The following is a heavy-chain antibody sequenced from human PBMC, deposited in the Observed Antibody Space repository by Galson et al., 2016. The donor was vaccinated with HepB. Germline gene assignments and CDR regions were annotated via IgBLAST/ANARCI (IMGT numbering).Heavy chain of an antibody. Sequence: SLRLSCAASGFTFSSYAMHWVRQAPGKGLEWVALISYDGNNKYYADSVRGRFTISRDNSKNTLYLQMNSLRPEDTAGYYCVRTWAYDRTIIDYWGQGTLVTVSS. CDR3: VRTWAYDRTIIDY. D-gene: IGHD3-22*01. CDR1: GFTFSSYA. V-gene: IGHV3-30-3*01. J-gene: IGHJ4*02. CDR2: ISYDGNNK.